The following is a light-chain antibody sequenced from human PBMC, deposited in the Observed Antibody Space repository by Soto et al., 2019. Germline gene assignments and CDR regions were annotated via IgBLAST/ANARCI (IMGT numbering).Light chain of an antibody. J-gene: IGKJ1*01. V-gene: IGKV3-15*01. CDR1: QSISRN. CDR3: HQYNNWPRT. Sequence: EVAVTQSPATLSVSPGERVTLSCRVSQSISRNLAWYHQKPGRAPRLLMYGASTRATGIPARFIGSGSGTEFTLTISSLQSEDFAVYYCHQYNNWPRTLGRGTKVEIK. CDR2: GAS.